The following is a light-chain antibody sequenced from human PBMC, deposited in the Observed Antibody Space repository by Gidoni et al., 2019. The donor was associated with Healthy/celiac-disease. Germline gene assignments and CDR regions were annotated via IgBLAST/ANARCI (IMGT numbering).Light chain of an antibody. CDR3: QQNGSSPFA. V-gene: IGKV3-20*01. J-gene: IGKJ5*01. Sequence: IVSPQSPGTLSLSPGERATLSCTASQSVFSSYLAWYQQKPGQAPRLLIYGASSRATGIPDRFSGSGSGTDFTLTISGLGPEDFAVYYCQQNGSSPFAFGQXTRLEIK. CDR2: GAS. CDR1: QSVFSSY.